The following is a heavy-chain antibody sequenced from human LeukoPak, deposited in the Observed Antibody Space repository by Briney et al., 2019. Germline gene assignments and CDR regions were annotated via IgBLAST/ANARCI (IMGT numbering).Heavy chain of an antibody. V-gene: IGHV3-74*01. CDR2: INSGGTVT. CDR1: GFTFSDFW. CDR3: ARDGGSGSYQKRYFDY. Sequence: GGSLRLSCAASGFTFSDFWMHWVRQAPGKGLVWVSRINSGGTVTNYADSVKGRLTISRDNAKNTLYLQMNSLRAEDTAVYYCARDGGSGSYQKRYFDYWGQGTLVTVSS. D-gene: IGHD1-26*01. J-gene: IGHJ4*02.